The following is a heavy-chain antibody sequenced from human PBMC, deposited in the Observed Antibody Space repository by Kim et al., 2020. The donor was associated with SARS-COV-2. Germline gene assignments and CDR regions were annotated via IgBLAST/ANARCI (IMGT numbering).Heavy chain of an antibody. D-gene: IGHD3-9*01. CDR1: GFTFSSYT. CDR3: SSDPDWLLYTGLDY. CDR2: ISSSGYI. J-gene: IGHJ4*02. V-gene: IGHV3-21*01. Sequence: GGSLRLSCAASGFTFSSYTMNWVRQAPGKGLEWVSSISSSGYIYYADSVKGRFTISRDNAKNSLYLQLNSLRAEDTAVYYCSSDPDWLLYTGLDYWGQGT.